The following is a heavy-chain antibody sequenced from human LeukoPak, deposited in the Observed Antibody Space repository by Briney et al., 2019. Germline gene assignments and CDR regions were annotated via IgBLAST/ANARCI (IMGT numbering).Heavy chain of an antibody. CDR3: AIHPSYGYYYYGMDV. D-gene: IGHD3-10*01. CDR1: GYTFTSYG. Sequence: ASVRVSCKASGYTFTSYGISWVRQAPGQGLEWMGWINAGNGNTKYSQKFQGRVTITRDTSASTAYMELSSLRSEDTAVYYCAIHPSYGYYYYGMDVWGQGTTVTVSS. J-gene: IGHJ6*02. V-gene: IGHV1-3*01. CDR2: INAGNGNT.